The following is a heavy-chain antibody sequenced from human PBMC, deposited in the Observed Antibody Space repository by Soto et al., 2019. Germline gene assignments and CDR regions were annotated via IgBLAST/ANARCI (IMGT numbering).Heavy chain of an antibody. D-gene: IGHD5-18*01. CDR1: GGSFSGYY. CDR3: ARVMALYSYVDY. Sequence: QVQLQQRGAGLLKPSETLSLTCAVYGGSFSGYYWSWIRQPPGKGLEWLGEINHSGSTNYNPSLKSRLTISVDTSKNQFSLKLSSVTAADTAVYYCARVMALYSYVDYWGQGTLVTVSS. CDR2: INHSGST. J-gene: IGHJ4*02. V-gene: IGHV4-34*01.